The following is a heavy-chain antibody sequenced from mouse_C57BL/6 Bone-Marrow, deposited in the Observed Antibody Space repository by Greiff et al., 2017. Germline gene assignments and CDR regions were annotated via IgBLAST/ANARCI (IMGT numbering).Heavy chain of an antibody. V-gene: IGHV5-6*01. J-gene: IGHJ1*03. CDR1: GFTFSSYG. CDR3: ARRGDGRDWYFDV. CDR2: ISSGGSYT. Sequence: EVQLVESGGDLVEPGGSLKLSCAASGFTFSSYGMSWVRQTPDKRLEWVANISSGGSYTYYPDSVKGRFTISRDNAKNTLYLQMSSLKSEDTAMYYCARRGDGRDWYFDVWGTGTTVTVSS.